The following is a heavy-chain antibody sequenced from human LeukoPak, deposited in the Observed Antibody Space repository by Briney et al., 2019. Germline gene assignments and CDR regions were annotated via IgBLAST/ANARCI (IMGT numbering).Heavy chain of an antibody. V-gene: IGHV3-23*01. J-gene: IGHJ4*02. Sequence: GGSLRLSCAASGFTFSSYAMSWVRQAPGKGLEWVSAISGSGGSTYYTDSVKGRFTISRDNSKNTLYLQLNSLGAEDTAVYFCAKVASYSRSEYGSGSFDSWGQGTLVTVS. CDR2: ISGSGGST. CDR1: GFTFSSYA. D-gene: IGHD3-10*01. CDR3: AKVASYSRSEYGSGSFDS.